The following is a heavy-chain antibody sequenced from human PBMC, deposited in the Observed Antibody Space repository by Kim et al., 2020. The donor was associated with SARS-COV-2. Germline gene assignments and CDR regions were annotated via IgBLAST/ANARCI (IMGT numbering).Heavy chain of an antibody. V-gene: IGHV4-39*07. Sequence: SETLSLTCTVSGGSISSSSYYWGWIRQPPGKGLEWIGSIYYSGSTYYNPSLKSRVTISVDTSKNQFSLKLSSVTAADTAVYYCASWESSGWDPPHFDYWGQGTLVTVSS. D-gene: IGHD6-19*01. CDR2: IYYSGST. CDR1: GGSISSSSYY. CDR3: ASWESSGWDPPHFDY. J-gene: IGHJ4*02.